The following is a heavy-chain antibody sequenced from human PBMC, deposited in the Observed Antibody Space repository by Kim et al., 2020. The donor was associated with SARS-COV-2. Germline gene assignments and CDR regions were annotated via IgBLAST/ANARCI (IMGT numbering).Heavy chain of an antibody. J-gene: IGHJ4*02. CDR2: ST. Sequence: STSYNPPLQSRVTISIDTSKSHMSLRLTSVTAADTAVYFCARGQDTAKTGYWGQGTLVTVSS. D-gene: IGHD5-18*01. CDR3: ARGQDTAKTGY. V-gene: IGHV4-39*02.